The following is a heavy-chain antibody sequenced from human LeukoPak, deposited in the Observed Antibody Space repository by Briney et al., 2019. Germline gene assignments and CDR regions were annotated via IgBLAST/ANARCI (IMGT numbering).Heavy chain of an antibody. CDR2: IWYDGSNK. CDR1: GFTFSSYV. J-gene: IGHJ4*02. D-gene: IGHD1-26*01. Sequence: GGSLRLSCAASGFTFSSYVMHWVRQAPGKGLEWVAVIWYDGSNKYYEDSVKGRFTISRDDSKNTLYLQMNSLKTEDTAVYYCTTEEIRGLLPDYWGQGTLVTVSS. V-gene: IGHV3-33*01. CDR3: TTEEIRGLLPDY.